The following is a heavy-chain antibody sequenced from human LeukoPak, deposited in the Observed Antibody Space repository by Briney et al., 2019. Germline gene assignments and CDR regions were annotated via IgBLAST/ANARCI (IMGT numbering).Heavy chain of an antibody. CDR3: ARGRDYYDTRDAFDI. CDR1: GGSFSGYY. Sequence: SETLSLTCAVYGGSFSGYYRSWIRQPPGKGLEWIGEINHSGSTNYNPSLKSRVTISVDTSKNQFSLKLSSVTAADTAEYYCARGRDYYDTRDAFDIWGQGTMVTVSS. J-gene: IGHJ3*02. D-gene: IGHD3-22*01. CDR2: INHSGST. V-gene: IGHV4-34*01.